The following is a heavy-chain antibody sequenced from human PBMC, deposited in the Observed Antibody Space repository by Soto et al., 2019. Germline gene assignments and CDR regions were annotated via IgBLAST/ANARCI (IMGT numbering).Heavy chain of an antibody. Sequence: VKVSCKASGYTFTGYYMHWVRQAPGQGLEWMGWINPNSGGTNYAQKFQGCVTMTQSTSTNTAYMELRSLRSEDTAVYYCATAHFCGGDCGDGDGPDAFDIWGQGTMVTVSS. V-gene: IGHV1-2*04. D-gene: IGHD2-21*02. CDR2: INPNSGGT. J-gene: IGHJ3*02. CDR1: GYTFTGYY. CDR3: ATAHFCGGDCGDGDGPDAFDI.